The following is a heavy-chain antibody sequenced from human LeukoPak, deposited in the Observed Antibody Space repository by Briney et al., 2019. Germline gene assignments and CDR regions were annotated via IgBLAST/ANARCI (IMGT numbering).Heavy chain of an antibody. J-gene: IGHJ3*02. D-gene: IGHD1-1*01. CDR1: GFTFSGSA. CDR2: IRREGNSYAT. V-gene: IGHV3-73*01. Sequence: PGGSLRLSCAASGFTFSGSAMHWVRQASGKGLEWVGRIRREGNSYATAYAVSVRGRFTISRDDSQNTAYLQMTSLKTEDTAVYYCTRLEPSPGIAFDIWGQGTLVTVSS. CDR3: TRLEPSPGIAFDI.